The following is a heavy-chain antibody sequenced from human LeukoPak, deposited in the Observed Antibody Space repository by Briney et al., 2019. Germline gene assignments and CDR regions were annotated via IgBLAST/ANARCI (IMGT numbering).Heavy chain of an antibody. CDR1: GFTFSSYA. CDR2: ITGSGGGT. J-gene: IGHJ4*02. D-gene: IGHD4-17*01. CDR3: AKGRYHLATVTLLDY. V-gene: IGHV3-23*01. Sequence: GGSLRLSCAASGFTFSSYAMSWVRQAPGKGLEWVSAITGSGGGTYYADSVKGRFTISRDNSKNTLYLQMNSLRAEDTAVYYCAKGRYHLATVTLLDYWGQGTLVTVSS.